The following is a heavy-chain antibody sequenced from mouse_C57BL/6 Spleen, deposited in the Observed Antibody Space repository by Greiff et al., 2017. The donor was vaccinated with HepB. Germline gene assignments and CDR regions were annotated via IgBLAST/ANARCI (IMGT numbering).Heavy chain of an antibody. J-gene: IGHJ4*01. V-gene: IGHV5-16*01. CDR3: ARDQGNWDGMDY. CDR1: GFTFSDYY. D-gene: IGHD4-1*01. CDR2: INYDGSST. Sequence: EVQLMESEGGLVQPGSSMKLSCTASGFTFSDYYMAWVRQVPEKGLEWVANINYDGSSTYYLDSLKSRFIISRDNAKNILYLQMSSLKSEDTATYYCARDQGNWDGMDYWGQGTSVTVSS.